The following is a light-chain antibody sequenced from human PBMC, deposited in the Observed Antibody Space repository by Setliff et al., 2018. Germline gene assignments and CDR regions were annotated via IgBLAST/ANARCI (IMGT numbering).Light chain of an antibody. CDR1: SSDIGGYNY. V-gene: IGLV2-11*01. CDR2: GVS. J-gene: IGLJ1*01. CDR3: CSYAGSYPYV. Sequence: QSALTQPASVSGSPGQSITISCTGPSSDIGGYNYVSWYQQYPGKAPQLIIYGVSKRPSGVPDRFSGSKSGNTASLTISGLQAEDEADYYCCSYAGSYPYVFGTGTKVTVL.